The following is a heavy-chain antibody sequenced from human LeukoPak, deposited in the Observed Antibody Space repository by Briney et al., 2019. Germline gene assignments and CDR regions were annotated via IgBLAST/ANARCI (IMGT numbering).Heavy chain of an antibody. D-gene: IGHD2-21*02. CDR3: ARTPSVVVTASPWLGWFDP. CDR2: IIPIFGRA. Sequence: SVKVSCKASGYTFIGYYIHWVRQAPGQGLEWMGGIIPIFGRANYAQKFQGRVTITADESTSTAYMELSSLRSEDTAVYYCARTPSVVVTASPWLGWFDPWGQGTLVTVSS. CDR1: GYTFIGYY. V-gene: IGHV1-69*13. J-gene: IGHJ5*02.